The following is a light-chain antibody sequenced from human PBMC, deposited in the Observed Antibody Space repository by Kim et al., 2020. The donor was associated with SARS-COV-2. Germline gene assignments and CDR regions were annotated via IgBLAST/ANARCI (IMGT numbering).Light chain of an antibody. J-gene: IGKJ4*01. Sequence: DIVMTQSPDSLAVSLGERATINCKSSQSLLYSSNNKNYLAWYQHRPGQPPKLLIYWASTRESGVPDRFSGSGSGTDFTLTISSLQAEDVAVYYCQQYYTTLLTFGGGTKVDIK. V-gene: IGKV4-1*01. CDR3: QQYYTTLLT. CDR2: WAS. CDR1: QSLLYSSNNKNY.